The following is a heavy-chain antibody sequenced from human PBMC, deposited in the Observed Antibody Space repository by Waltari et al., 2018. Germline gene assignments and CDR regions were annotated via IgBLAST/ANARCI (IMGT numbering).Heavy chain of an antibody. CDR1: GYSFTSYW. CDR3: ARQQLEDYYYYGMDV. V-gene: IGHV5-51*03. J-gene: IGHJ6*02. D-gene: IGHD6-13*01. CDR2: IYPGDSDT. Sequence: EVQLVQSGAEVKKPGESLKISCQGSGYSFTSYWIGWVRQMPGKGLEWMGIIYPGDSDTRYSPSFQGQVTISADKSISTAYLQWSSLKASDTAMYYCARQQLEDYYYYGMDVWGQGTTVTVSS.